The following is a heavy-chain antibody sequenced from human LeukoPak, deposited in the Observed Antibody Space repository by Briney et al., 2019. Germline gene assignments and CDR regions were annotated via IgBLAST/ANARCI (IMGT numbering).Heavy chain of an antibody. Sequence: ASVKVSCKASGYTFTSDGISWVRQAPGQGLEWMGWISAYNGNTNYAQKLQGRVTMTTDTSTSTAYMELRSLRSDDTAVYYCARGRTLACSGGSCYDPYYFDYWGQGTLVTVSS. J-gene: IGHJ4*02. CDR2: ISAYNGNT. D-gene: IGHD2-15*01. CDR3: ARGRTLACSGGSCYDPYYFDY. CDR1: GYTFTSDG. V-gene: IGHV1-18*01.